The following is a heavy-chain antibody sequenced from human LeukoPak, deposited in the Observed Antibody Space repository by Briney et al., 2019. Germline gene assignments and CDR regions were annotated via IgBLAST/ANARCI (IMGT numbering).Heavy chain of an antibody. CDR3: TRLGEYTSSWDDY. J-gene: IGHJ4*02. D-gene: IGHD6-13*01. Sequence: GGSLRLSCAASGFTFSDYYMSWIRQAPGKGLEWVGRIRSKANSYATGIAASVKGRFTVSRDDSKNTAYLQMNSLKTEDTAVYYCTRLGEYTSSWDDYWGQGTLVTVSS. CDR2: IRSKANSYAT. V-gene: IGHV3-73*01. CDR1: GFTFSDYY.